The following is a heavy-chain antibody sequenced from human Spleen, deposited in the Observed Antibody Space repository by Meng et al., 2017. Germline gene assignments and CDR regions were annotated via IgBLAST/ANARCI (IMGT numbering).Heavy chain of an antibody. CDR1: GFTFSSYS. V-gene: IGHV3-23*01. D-gene: IGHD2/OR15-2a*01. Sequence: GGSLRLSCAASGFTFSSYSMNWVRQAPGKGLEWVSAISGSGGSTYYADSVKGRFTISRDNSKNTLYLQMNSLRAEDTAVYYCAKDSKGPFDYWGQGTLVTVSS. CDR2: ISGSGGST. CDR3: AKDSKGPFDY. J-gene: IGHJ4*02.